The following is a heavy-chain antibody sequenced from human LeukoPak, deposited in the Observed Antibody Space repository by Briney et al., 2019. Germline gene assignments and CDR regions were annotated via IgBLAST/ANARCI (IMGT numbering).Heavy chain of an antibody. CDR1: GYSFTSHW. CDR3: ARHPIAAGGAYNWFDP. D-gene: IGHD6-13*01. J-gene: IGHJ5*02. V-gene: IGHV5-51*01. Sequence: GESLQISYKGSGYGSGYSFTSHWIAWVRQMPGKGLEWMGIIYPRDSNTIYSPSFQGQVTISVDTSINTAYLQWISLKASDTAMYCCARHPIAAGGAYNWFDPWGQGTPVTVSS. CDR2: IYPRDSNT.